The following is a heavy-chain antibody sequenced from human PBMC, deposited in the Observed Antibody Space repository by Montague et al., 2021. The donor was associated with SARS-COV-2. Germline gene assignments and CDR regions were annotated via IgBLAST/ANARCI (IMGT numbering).Heavy chain of an antibody. CDR1: SGSVSSSPYY. CDR3: ARRLTVWTGYAKSVYFDY. J-gene: IGHJ4*02. D-gene: IGHD3/OR15-3a*01. CDR2: ISYSGRT. V-gene: IGHV4-39*01. Sequence: SETLSLTCTVSSGSVSSSPYYWGWIRQPPGRGLEWVGSISYSGRTXFXXXXKXRLTISVDSSENQFSLRLSSVTAADTAVYYCARRLTVWTGYAKSVYFDYWGQGLLVTVSS.